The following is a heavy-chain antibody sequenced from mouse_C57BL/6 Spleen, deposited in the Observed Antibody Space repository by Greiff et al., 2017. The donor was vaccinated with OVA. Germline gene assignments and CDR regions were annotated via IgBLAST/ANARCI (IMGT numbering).Heavy chain of an antibody. V-gene: IGHV1-5*01. CDR3: TRKYYDYDRDPMDY. J-gene: IGHJ4*01. Sequence: EVKLVESGTVLARPGASVKMSCKTSGYTFTSYWMHWVKQRPGQGLEWIGAIYPGNSDTSYNQKFKGKAKLTAVTSASTAYMELSSLTNEDSAVYYCTRKYYDYDRDPMDYWGQGTSVTVSS. CDR1: GYTFTSYW. D-gene: IGHD2-4*01. CDR2: IYPGNSDT.